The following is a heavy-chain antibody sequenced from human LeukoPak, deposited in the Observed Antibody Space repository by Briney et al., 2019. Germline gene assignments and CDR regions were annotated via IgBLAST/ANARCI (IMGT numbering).Heavy chain of an antibody. CDR1: GFTFSSYW. CDR3: ARIGYSSSSFDY. D-gene: IGHD6-6*01. Sequence: GGSLRLSCAASGFTFSSYWMSWVRQSPGKGLEWVANINQAGSEKHYEDSVEGRFTISRDNARNSVYLQVNSLRVEDTAVFYCARIGYSSSSFDYWGQGTLVTVSS. CDR2: INQAGSEK. J-gene: IGHJ4*02. V-gene: IGHV3-7*01.